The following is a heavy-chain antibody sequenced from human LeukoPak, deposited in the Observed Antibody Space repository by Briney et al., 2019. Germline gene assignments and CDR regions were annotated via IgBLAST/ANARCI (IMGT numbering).Heavy chain of an antibody. D-gene: IGHD2-21*02. CDR1: GGTFGSYS. V-gene: IGHV1-69*05. CDR2: IIPIFGTA. J-gene: IGHJ4*02. Sequence: SVKVSCKASGGTFGSYSISWVRQAPGQGLEWMGRIIPIFGTANYAQKFQGRVTITTDESTSTAYKELSSLRSEDTAVYYCASSNCGGDCYSGYWGQGTLVTVSS. CDR3: ASSNCGGDCYSGY.